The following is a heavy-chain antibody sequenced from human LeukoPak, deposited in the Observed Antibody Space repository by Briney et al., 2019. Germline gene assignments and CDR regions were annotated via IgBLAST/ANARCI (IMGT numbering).Heavy chain of an antibody. CDR2: ISGSGGST. CDR1: GFTFSSYA. Sequence: GGSLRLSCAASGFTFSSYAMSWVRQAPGKRLEWVSAISGSGGSTYYADSVKGRFTISRDNSKNTLYPQMNSLRAEDTAVYYCAKARQGLRLGESDYWGQGTLVTVSS. CDR3: AKARQGLRLGESDY. J-gene: IGHJ4*02. D-gene: IGHD3-16*01. V-gene: IGHV3-23*01.